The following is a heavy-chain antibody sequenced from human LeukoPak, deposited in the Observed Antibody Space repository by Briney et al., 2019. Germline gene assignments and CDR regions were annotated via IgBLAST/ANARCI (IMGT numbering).Heavy chain of an antibody. Sequence: KSSETLSLTCTVSGGSISSYHWSWIRQPPGKGLEWIGYIYYSGSTNYNPPLKSRVTISVDTSKNQFSLKLSSVTAADTAVYYCSREDLTVYYFDYWGQGTLVTVSS. CDR1: GGSISSYH. J-gene: IGHJ4*02. V-gene: IGHV4-59*01. D-gene: IGHD4-11*01. CDR2: IYYSGST. CDR3: SREDLTVYYFDY.